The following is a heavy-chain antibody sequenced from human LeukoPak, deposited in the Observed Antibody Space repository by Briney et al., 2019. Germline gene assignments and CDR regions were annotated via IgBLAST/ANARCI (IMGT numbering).Heavy chain of an antibody. D-gene: IGHD6-19*01. Sequence: GGSLTLSCAASGFTFSTYAMSWVRQAPGKGLEWVSAISGSAGSTNYADSVKGRFTISRDNSKNTLSLQMNSLRAEDTAVYYCGKASSSAWRDDFDYWGQGTQVTVSS. V-gene: IGHV3-23*01. J-gene: IGHJ4*02. CDR1: GFTFSTYA. CDR3: GKASSSAWRDDFDY. CDR2: ISGSAGST.